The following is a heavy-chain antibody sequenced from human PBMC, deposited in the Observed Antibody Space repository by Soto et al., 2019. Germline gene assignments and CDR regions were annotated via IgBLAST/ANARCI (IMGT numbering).Heavy chain of an antibody. Sequence: GGSLRLSCAASGFTFSSYAMSWVRQAPGKGLEWVSAISGSGGSTYYADSVKGRFTISGDNSKNTLYPQMNSLRAEDTAVYYCAKAKGFGELFHYYYGMDVWGQGTTVTVSS. CDR1: GFTFSSYA. V-gene: IGHV3-23*01. CDR2: ISGSGGST. J-gene: IGHJ6*02. D-gene: IGHD3-10*01. CDR3: AKAKGFGELFHYYYGMDV.